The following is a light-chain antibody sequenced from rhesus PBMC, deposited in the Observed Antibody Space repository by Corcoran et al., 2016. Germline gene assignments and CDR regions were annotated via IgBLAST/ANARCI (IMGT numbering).Light chain of an antibody. J-gene: IGKJ3*01. CDR1: QGITKF. CDR2: DAS. CDR3: QQHNSFPFT. V-gene: IGKV1-33*02. Sequence: DIQMTKSPSSLSASVGDTVTITCQASQGITKFLAWYQQKQGRAPKLLIYDASTLQSGVPSRFSGSGSGTEFTRTISSLQPEDFATYYCQQHNSFPFTFGPGTKLDIK.